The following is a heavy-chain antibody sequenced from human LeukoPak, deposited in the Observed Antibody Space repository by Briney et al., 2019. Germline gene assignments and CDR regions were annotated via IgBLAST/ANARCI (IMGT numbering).Heavy chain of an antibody. Sequence: RRSLRLSRAASGFTFTNHWMGWVRQAPRGRQGWVASINQDGSENYYVDSVKGRFTISRDNAKNSLYLQMNSLRAEDTAVYYCARNSSGWAFDYWGQGTRVTVSS. CDR3: ARNSSGWAFDY. D-gene: IGHD6-19*01. CDR2: INQDGSEN. CDR1: GFTFTNHW. J-gene: IGHJ4*02. V-gene: IGHV3-7*01.